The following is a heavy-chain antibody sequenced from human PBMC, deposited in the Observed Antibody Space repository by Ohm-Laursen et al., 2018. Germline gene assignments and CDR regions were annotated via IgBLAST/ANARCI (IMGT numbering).Heavy chain of an antibody. CDR1: GVTFSSYW. CDR3: ARVRAVTGGYDY. D-gene: IGHD6-19*01. Sequence: SLRLSCAAPGVTFSSYWMHWVRQAPGKGLVWVSRINSDGSSTSYADSVKGRFTISRDNAKNTLYLQMNSLRAEDTAVYYCARVRAVTGGYDYWGQGTLVTVSS. V-gene: IGHV3-74*01. J-gene: IGHJ4*02. CDR2: INSDGSST.